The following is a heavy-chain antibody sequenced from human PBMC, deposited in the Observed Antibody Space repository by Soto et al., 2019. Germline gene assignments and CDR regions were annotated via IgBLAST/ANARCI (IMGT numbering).Heavy chain of an antibody. CDR2: IYYSGIT. CDR3: AREVRRAAPYYYYGMDV. J-gene: IGHJ6*02. D-gene: IGHD2-15*01. Sequence: PSETLSLTCTVSGGAIDSGGYYWTWIRQCPGKGLEWIGYIYYSGITYYNPSLKSRVTISVDTSKNQFSLKLSSVTAADTAVYYCAREVRRAAPYYYYGMDVWGQGTTVTVSS. V-gene: IGHV4-30-4*08. CDR1: GGAIDSGGYY.